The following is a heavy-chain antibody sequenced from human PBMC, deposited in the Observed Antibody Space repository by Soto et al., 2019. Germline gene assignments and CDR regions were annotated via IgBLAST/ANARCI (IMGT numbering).Heavy chain of an antibody. CDR1: GGSISSYY. Sequence: SETLSLTCTVSGGSISSYYWSWIRQPPGKGLEWIGYIYYSGSTNYNPSLKSRVTISVDTSKNQFSLKLSSLTAADTAGYYCARNKVVWDVFDIWGQGTMVTVS. D-gene: IGHD2-2*01. CDR3: ARNKVVWDVFDI. J-gene: IGHJ3*02. CDR2: IYYSGST. V-gene: IGHV4-59*08.